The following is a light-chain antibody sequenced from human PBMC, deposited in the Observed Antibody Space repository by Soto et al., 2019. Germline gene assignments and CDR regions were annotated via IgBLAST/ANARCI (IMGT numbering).Light chain of an antibody. CDR2: EVT. CDR1: SSDVGTYNS. V-gene: IGLV2-8*01. J-gene: IGLJ1*01. Sequence: QSVLTQPPSASGSPGQSVTISCTGTSSDVGTYNSVSWYQQHPGKAPKLMMYEVTKRPAGVPDRFSGSKSGNTASLTVSGLQAEDEADYYCSSYAGTHIVFGIGTTLTVL. CDR3: SSYAGTHIV.